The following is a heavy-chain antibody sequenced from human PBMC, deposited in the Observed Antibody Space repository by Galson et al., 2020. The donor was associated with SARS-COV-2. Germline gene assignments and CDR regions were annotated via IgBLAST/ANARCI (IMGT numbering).Heavy chain of an antibody. D-gene: IGHD6-19*01. CDR3: ARTASGWYHYYYGMDV. CDR1: GYTFTNYY. V-gene: IGHV1-46*01. Sequence: GESLKISCKASGYTFTNYYIHWVRQAPGQGLEWVGLINPSGGDTSYAQKFQGRVTMTRDTSTSTVYMELSSLRSEDTAVYYCARTASGWYHYYYGMDVWAKGPRSPSP. CDR2: INPSGGDT. J-gene: IGHJ6*02.